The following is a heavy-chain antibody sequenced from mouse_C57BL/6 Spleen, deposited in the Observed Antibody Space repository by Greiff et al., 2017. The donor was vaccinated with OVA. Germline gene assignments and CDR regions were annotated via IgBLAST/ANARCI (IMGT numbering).Heavy chain of an antibody. CDR2: ISSGGDYI. Sequence: EVMLVESGEGLVKPGGSLKLSCAASGFTFSSYAMSWVRQTPEKRLEWVAYISSGGDYIYYADTVKGRFTISRDNARNTLYLQMSSLKSEDTAMYYCTRGGWFRDYFDYWGQGTTLTVSS. J-gene: IGHJ2*01. V-gene: IGHV5-9-1*02. CDR3: TRGGWFRDYFDY. D-gene: IGHD2-3*01. CDR1: GFTFSSYA.